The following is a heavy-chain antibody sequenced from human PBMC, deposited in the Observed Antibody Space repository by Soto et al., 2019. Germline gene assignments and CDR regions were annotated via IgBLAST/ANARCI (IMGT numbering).Heavy chain of an antibody. Sequence: SETLSLTCTVFGSDITTYYWSWLRQSPGKGLEWIGHIYDTGSTTYNPSLKSRVTISVDTSNKQFSLRLTSVTAADTAVYYCARCPIDHNWFDPWGQGTLVTVSS. CDR2: IYDTGST. V-gene: IGHV4-59*01. CDR3: ARCPIDHNWFDP. CDR1: GSDITTYY. D-gene: IGHD3-9*01. J-gene: IGHJ5*02.